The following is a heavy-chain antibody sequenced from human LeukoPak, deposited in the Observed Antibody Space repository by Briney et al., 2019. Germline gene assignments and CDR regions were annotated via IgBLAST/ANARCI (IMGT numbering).Heavy chain of an antibody. J-gene: IGHJ4*02. Sequence: NPGGSLRLSCAPSGFTFSSYSMNWVRQAPGKGLEWVSSISSASTYIYYADSVKGRFTIYRDYAKNLLYLQMNSLRVEATAVYYCARDHGIPGSGSYKFDYWGQGTLVTVSS. D-gene: IGHD3-10*01. V-gene: IGHV3-21*06. CDR3: ARDHGIPGSGSYKFDY. CDR1: GFTFSSYS. CDR2: ISSASTYI.